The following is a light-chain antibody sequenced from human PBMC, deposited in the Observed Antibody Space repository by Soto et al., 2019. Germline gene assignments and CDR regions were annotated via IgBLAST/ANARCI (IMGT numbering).Light chain of an antibody. CDR1: NSDVGGYKL. CDR2: EVA. V-gene: IGLV2-23*02. CDR3: FAYGGQTTFYV. Sequence: QSALTQPASVSGSPGQSITISCTGTNSDVGGYKLVSWYQQYPKKPPKLIIYEVARRPSGVSDRFSASKSDNTAYLTISGLRPEDEVDYYCFAYGGQTTFYVFGGGTTLTVL. J-gene: IGLJ1*01.